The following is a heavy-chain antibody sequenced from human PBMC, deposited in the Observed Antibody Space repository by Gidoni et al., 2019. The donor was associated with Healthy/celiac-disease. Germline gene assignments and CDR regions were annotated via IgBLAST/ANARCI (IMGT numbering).Heavy chain of an antibody. CDR3: ARWGLGGIAAAGPLGGFDP. CDR1: GGSIRSSSYY. D-gene: IGHD6-13*01. J-gene: IGHJ5*02. Sequence: QLQLQASGPGLVKPSETLSLTCTVSGGSIRSSSYYWGWIRQPPGKGLEWIGSIYYSGSTYYNPSLKSRVTIAVDTSKNQFSLKLSYVTAADTAVYYCARWGLGGIAAAGPLGGFDPWGQGTLVTVSS. V-gene: IGHV4-39*01. CDR2: IYYSGST.